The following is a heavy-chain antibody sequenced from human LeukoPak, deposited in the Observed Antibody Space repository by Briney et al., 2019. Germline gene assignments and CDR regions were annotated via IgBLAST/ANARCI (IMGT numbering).Heavy chain of an antibody. Sequence: PGGSLRLSCAASGFTFSSYEMNWVRQAPGKGLEWVSSISSSSSYIYYADSVKGRFTISRDNAKNSLYLQMNSLRAEDTAVYYCARDSSGWYYFDYWGQGTLVTVSS. CDR1: GFTFSSYE. CDR2: ISSSSSYI. CDR3: ARDSSGWYYFDY. V-gene: IGHV3-21*01. J-gene: IGHJ4*02. D-gene: IGHD6-19*01.